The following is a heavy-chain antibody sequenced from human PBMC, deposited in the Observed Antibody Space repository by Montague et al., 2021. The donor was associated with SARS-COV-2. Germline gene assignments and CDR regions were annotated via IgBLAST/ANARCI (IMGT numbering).Heavy chain of an antibody. CDR2: IWYDGSNK. D-gene: IGHD3-3*01. CDR3: ATSRFLEWLFTMDGTFDY. CDR1: GFTLSSYG. V-gene: IGHV3-33*01. Sequence: SLRLSCAASGFTLSSYGMHWVRQAPGKGLEWVAVIWYDGSNKYYADSVKGRFTISRDNSKNTLYLQMNSLRAEDTAVYYCATSRFLEWLFTMDGTFDYWGQGTLVTVSS. J-gene: IGHJ4*02.